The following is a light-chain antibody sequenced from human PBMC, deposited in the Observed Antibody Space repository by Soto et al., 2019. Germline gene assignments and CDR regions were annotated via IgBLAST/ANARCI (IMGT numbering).Light chain of an antibody. V-gene: IGLV2-14*01. J-gene: IGLJ1*01. CDR1: SSDVGGYNY. CDR2: DVS. CDR3: GSYTSSSTYV. Sequence: QSALTKPASVSGSPGQSITISCTGTSSDVGGYNYVSGYQQHPGKAPKLMIYDVSNRPSGVSNRFSGSKSGNTASLTISGLQSEDEADYYCGSYTSSSTYVVGTGTKVTVL.